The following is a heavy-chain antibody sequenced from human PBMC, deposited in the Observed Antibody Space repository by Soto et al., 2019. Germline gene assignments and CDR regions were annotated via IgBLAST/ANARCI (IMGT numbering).Heavy chain of an antibody. CDR1: GFTFSSYS. Sequence: GGSLRLSCAASGFTFSSYSMNWVRQAPGKGPEWVSYISSGRGTTIYYADSVKGRFTISRDNAKNSLYLQMNSLRDDDTAVYSCERAHPPPFDDWGQGTLVTVSS. J-gene: IGHJ4*02. CDR3: ERAHPPPFDD. V-gene: IGHV3-48*02. CDR2: ISSGRGTTI.